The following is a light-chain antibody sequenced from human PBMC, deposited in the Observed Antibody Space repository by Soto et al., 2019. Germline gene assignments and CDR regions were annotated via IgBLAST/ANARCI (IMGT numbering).Light chain of an antibody. CDR2: TAS. V-gene: IGKV1-12*01. CDR1: QSISTW. Sequence: DIQMTQSPSAVSASVGERVTITSRASQSISTWLAWYQQKPGTAPNLLIFTASYLQSGVPSRFSGYGSGTDFTLSISSLQPEDFATYYCQQADSFPITFGQGTRLEI. J-gene: IGKJ5*01. CDR3: QQADSFPIT.